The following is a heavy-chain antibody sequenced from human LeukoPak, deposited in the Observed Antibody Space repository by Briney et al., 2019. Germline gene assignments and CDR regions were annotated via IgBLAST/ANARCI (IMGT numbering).Heavy chain of an antibody. Sequence: AGTLSLSCAASRCTFSSYGMHWVRQPPGKGLEWIARISYDGSNKYYADSVNRRFTISSDNTKKTLYLLMNSPSAEDTAEYYWAKGELGLLFDYWGQGTLVTVSS. V-gene: IGHV3-30*18. J-gene: IGHJ4*02. CDR1: RCTFSSYG. D-gene: IGHD2-21*01. CDR3: AKGELGLLFDY. CDR2: ISYDGSNK.